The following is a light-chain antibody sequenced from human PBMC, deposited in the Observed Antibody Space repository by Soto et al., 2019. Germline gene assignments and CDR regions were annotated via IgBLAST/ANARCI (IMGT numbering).Light chain of an antibody. CDR2: EVS. CDR3: SSYAGSNNIHV. CDR1: SSDVGGYHY. J-gene: IGLJ1*01. Sequence: QPVLAQPPSASRSPGQSVTISCTGTSSDVGGYHYVSRYQQHPGKAPKLMIYEVSKRPSGVADRFSGSKSGNTASLTVSGLQAEDEADYYCSSYAGSNNIHVFGTGTKVTV. V-gene: IGLV2-8*01.